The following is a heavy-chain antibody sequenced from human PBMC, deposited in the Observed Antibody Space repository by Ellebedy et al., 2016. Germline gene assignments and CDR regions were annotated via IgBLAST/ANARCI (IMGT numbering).Heavy chain of an antibody. D-gene: IGHD6-19*01. CDR3: ARDLAVAGFDY. J-gene: IGHJ4*02. V-gene: IGHV6-1*01. CDR2: TYYRSKWYN. Sequence: SQTLSLTCAISGDSVSMKIGGWNWIRQSPSRGLEWLGRTYYRSKWYNDYAVSVKSRITINPDTSKNQFSLQLNSVTPEDTAVYYCARDLAVAGFDYWGQGTLVTVSS. CDR1: GDSVSMKIGG.